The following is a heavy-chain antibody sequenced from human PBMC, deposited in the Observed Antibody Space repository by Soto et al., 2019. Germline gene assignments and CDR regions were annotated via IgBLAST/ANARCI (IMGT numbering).Heavy chain of an antibody. D-gene: IGHD3-16*02. J-gene: IGHJ4*02. CDR1: GDSVSSNSAA. V-gene: IGHV6-1*01. CDR3: ARDSGDYIWGSYRSSFDY. CDR2: TYYRSKWYN. Sequence: SQTLSLTCAISGDSVSSNSAAWNWIRQSPSRGLEWLGRTYYRSKWYNDYAVSVKSRITINPDTSKNQFSLQLNSVTPEDTAVYYCARDSGDYIWGSYRSSFDYWGQGTLVTVSS.